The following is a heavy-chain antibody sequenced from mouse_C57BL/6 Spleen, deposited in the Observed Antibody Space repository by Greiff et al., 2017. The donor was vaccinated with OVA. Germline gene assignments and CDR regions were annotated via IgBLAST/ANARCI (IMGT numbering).Heavy chain of an antibody. Sequence: EVKLQESGPGLVKPSQSLSLTCSVTGYSITSGYYWNWIRQFPGNKLEWMGYISYDGSNNYNPSLKNRISITRDTSKNQFFLKLNSVTTEDTATYYCAREGIYGYDDGYAMDYWGQGTSVTVSS. CDR1: GYSITSGYY. D-gene: IGHD2-2*01. CDR2: ISYDGSN. CDR3: AREGIYGYDDGYAMDY. V-gene: IGHV3-6*01. J-gene: IGHJ4*01.